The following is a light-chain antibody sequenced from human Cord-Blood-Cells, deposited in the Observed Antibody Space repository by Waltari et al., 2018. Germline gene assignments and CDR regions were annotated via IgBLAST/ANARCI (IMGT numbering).Light chain of an antibody. J-gene: IGKJ1*01. CDR3: QQYGSSLTWT. Sequence: EIVLTQSPGTLSLSPGERATLSCMASQRVSSSYLAWYQQKPGQAPRLLIYGASSRATGIPDRFSGSGSGTDFTLTISRLEPEDFAVYYCQQYGSSLTWTFGQGTKVEIK. CDR2: GAS. V-gene: IGKV3-20*01. CDR1: QRVSSSY.